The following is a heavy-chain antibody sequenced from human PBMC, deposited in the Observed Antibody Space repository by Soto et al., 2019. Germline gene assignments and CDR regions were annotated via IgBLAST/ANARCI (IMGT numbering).Heavy chain of an antibody. V-gene: IGHV3-53*01. D-gene: IGHD3-3*01. CDR3: ARDPGLYYDFWSGYSSPYYGMDV. Sequence: GGSLRLSCAASGFTVSSNYMSWVRQAPGKGLEWVSVIYSGGSTYYADSVKGRFTISRDNSKNTLYLQMNSLRAEDTAVYYCARDPGLYYDFWSGYSSPYYGMDVWGQGTTVTVSS. CDR1: GFTVSSNY. CDR2: IYSGGST. J-gene: IGHJ6*02.